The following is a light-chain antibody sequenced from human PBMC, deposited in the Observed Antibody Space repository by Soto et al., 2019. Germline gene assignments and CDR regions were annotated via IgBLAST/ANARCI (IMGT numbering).Light chain of an antibody. Sequence: EIVMTQSPATLSVSPGERATLACRASQSVSSNYLAWYQQKPGQPPRLLIYGASSRATGIPDRFSGSGSGTDFTLTISRLEPEDFAVYYCQQYGSSPLTFGGGTKVDIK. CDR1: QSVSSNY. CDR2: GAS. CDR3: QQYGSSPLT. J-gene: IGKJ4*01. V-gene: IGKV3-20*01.